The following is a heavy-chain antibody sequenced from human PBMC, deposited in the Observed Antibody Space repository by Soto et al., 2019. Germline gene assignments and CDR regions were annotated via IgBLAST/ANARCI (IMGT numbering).Heavy chain of an antibody. CDR1: GYSFTSYW. J-gene: IGHJ6*02. CDR3: ARHYCSSTSCYPVYYYYYGMDA. CDR2: IYPGDSDT. Sequence: GSLKISCKGSGYSFTSYWIGWVRQMPGKGLEWMGIIYPGDSDTRYSPSFQGQVTISADKSISTAYLQWSSLKASDTAMYYCARHYCSSTSCYPVYYYYYGMDAWGQGTTATVSS. D-gene: IGHD2-2*01. V-gene: IGHV5-51*01.